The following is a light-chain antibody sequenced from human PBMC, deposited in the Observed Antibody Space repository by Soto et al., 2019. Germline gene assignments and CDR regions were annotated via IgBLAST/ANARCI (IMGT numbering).Light chain of an antibody. V-gene: IGKV1-39*01. CDR2: AAS. Sequence: DIQMTQSPSSLSASVGDRVSITCRASQSIASNYLNWYQQKPGKAPNLLIYAASSLQSGVPSRFSGSGSGTDFTITISSLQPEDFATYYCQQTSSTPPWTFGQGTKVEIK. CDR1: QSIASNY. J-gene: IGKJ1*01. CDR3: QQTSSTPPWT.